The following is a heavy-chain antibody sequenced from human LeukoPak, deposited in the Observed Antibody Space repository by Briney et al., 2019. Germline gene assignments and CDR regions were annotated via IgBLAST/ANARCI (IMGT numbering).Heavy chain of an antibody. CDR2: IIPIFGTA. J-gene: IGHJ6*03. V-gene: IGHV1-69*05. D-gene: IGHD4-11*01. Sequence: SVKVSCKASGGTFSSYAISWVRQAPGQGLEWMGGIIPIFGTANYAQKFQGRVTVTTDESTSTAYMELSSLRSEDTAVYYCARLQPPYYYYYMDVWAKGPRSPSP. CDR1: GGTFSSYA. CDR3: ARLQPPYYYYYMDV.